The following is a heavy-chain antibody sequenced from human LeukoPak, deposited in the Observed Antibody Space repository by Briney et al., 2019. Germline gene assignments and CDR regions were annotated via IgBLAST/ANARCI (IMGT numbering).Heavy chain of an antibody. CDR1: GFTFSSYA. V-gene: IGHV3-30*04. D-gene: IGHD3-22*01. J-gene: IGHJ4*02. CDR3: ASHFGLNITMIVVT. CDR2: ISYDGSNK. Sequence: PGRSLRLSCAASGFTFSSYAMHWVRQAPGKGLEWVAVISYDGSNKYYADSVKGRFTISRDNSKNTLYLQMNSLRAEDTAVYYCASHFGLNITMIVVTWGQGTLVTVSS.